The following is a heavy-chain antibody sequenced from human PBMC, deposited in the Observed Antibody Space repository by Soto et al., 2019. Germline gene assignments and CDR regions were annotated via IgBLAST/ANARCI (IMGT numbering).Heavy chain of an antibody. V-gene: IGHV4-30-2*06. CDR2: IHYGGRT. Sequence: QLQLQESGSGLVKPSQTLSLTCAVSGGSLNSGTYCWSWIRQSPGKGLEWIGYIHYGGRTYYNPSLTSRVTISADSSKNHFSLNLRSVTAAETAVYYCPRGLLSINWFDSWGPGILVTVSS. CDR3: PRGLLSINWFDS. J-gene: IGHJ5*01. CDR1: GGSLNSGTYC. D-gene: IGHD1-26*01.